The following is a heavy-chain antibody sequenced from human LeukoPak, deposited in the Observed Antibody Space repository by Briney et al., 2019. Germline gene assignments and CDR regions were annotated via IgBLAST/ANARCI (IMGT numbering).Heavy chain of an antibody. J-gene: IGHJ5*02. CDR3: ARRGYYYDSSGNNWFDP. Sequence: SETLSLTCAVSGHSISSGYYWGWIRQPPGKGLEWIGSIYHSGSTYYNPSLKSRVTISVDTSKNQFSLKLSSVTAADTAVYYCARRGYYYDSSGNNWFDPWGQGTLVTVSS. CDR2: IYHSGST. D-gene: IGHD3-22*01. V-gene: IGHV4-38-2*01. CDR1: GHSISSGYY.